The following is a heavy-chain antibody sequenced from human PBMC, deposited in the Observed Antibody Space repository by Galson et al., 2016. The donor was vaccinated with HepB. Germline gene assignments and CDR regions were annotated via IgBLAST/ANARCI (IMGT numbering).Heavy chain of an antibody. Sequence: SLRLSCAASGFIVSNDYMNWVRQAPGKRLEWLSVSYADGGTYYAESVRGRFTISRDDSKNTLFLQMNNLSAEDTAVYYCARDPGFRNGMNVLGQGTTVTVSS. CDR1: GFIVSNDY. J-gene: IGHJ6*02. V-gene: IGHV3-53*01. CDR3: ARDPGFRNGMNV. CDR2: SYADGGT.